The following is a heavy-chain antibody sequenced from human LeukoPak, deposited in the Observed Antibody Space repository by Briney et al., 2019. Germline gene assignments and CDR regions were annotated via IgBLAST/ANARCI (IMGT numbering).Heavy chain of an antibody. CDR1: GGSISSYY. D-gene: IGHD3-3*02. CDR3: ARNLNVLVGNYYMAV. V-gene: IGHV4-59*01. Sequence: PSETLSLTCTVSGGSISSYYWSWIRQPPGKGLEWIGYIYYSGSTNYNPSLKSRVTISVDTSKNQFSLKLSSVTAADTAVYYCARNLNVLVGNYYMAVWGKGTTVTVSS. J-gene: IGHJ6*03. CDR2: IYYSGST.